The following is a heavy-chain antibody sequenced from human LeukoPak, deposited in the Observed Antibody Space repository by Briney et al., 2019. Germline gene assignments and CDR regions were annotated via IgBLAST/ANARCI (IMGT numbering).Heavy chain of an antibody. J-gene: IGHJ6*03. CDR2: INHSGST. CDR3: ARGYYYDSSGWSYYYYYMDV. CDR1: GGSFSGYY. V-gene: IGHV4-34*01. Sequence: SETLSLTCAVYGGSFSGYYWSWIRQPPGKGLEWIGEINHSGSTNYNPSLKSRVTISVDTSKNQFSLKLCSVTAADTAVYYCARGYYYDSSGWSYYYYYMDVWGKGTTVTISS. D-gene: IGHD3-22*01.